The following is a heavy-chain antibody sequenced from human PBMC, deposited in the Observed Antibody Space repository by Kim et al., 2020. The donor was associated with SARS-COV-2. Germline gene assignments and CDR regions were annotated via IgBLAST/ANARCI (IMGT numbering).Heavy chain of an antibody. CDR1: GFTFSSYS. CDR2: ISSSSSYI. CDR3: ARDLGSDNWGGYYYYGMDV. D-gene: IGHD7-27*01. V-gene: IGHV3-21*01. J-gene: IGHJ6*02. Sequence: GGSLRLSCAASGFTFSSYSMNWVRQAPGKGLEWVSSISSSSSYIYYADSVKGRFTISRDNAKNSLYLQMNSQRAEDTAVYYCARDLGSDNWGGYYYYGMDVWGQGTTVTVSS.